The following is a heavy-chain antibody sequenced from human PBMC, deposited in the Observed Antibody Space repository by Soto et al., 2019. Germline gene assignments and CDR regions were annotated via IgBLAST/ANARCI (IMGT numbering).Heavy chain of an antibody. J-gene: IGHJ4*02. CDR3: ARDIAAYDILTGGY. CDR1: GFTFSSYS. D-gene: IGHD3-9*01. CDR2: ISSSSSYI. V-gene: IGHV3-21*01. Sequence: GGSLRLSCAASGFTFSSYSMNWVRQAPGKGLEWVSSISSSSSYIYYADSVKGRFTISRDNAKNSLYLQMNSLRAEDTAVYYCARDIAAYDILTGGYWGQGTLVTVSS.